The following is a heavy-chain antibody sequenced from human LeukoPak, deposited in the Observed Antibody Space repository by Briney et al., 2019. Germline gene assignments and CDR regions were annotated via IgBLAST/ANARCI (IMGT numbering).Heavy chain of an antibody. CDR1: GYTLTDYY. V-gene: IGHV1-2*02. CDR2: INPKDGGT. D-gene: IGHD6-13*01. Sequence: GAVKVSCKASGYTLTDYYLHWVRQAPGQGLEWMGWINPKDGGTNYAQKFRGRVTMTTDTSITTAYMDLNSLRSDDTAVYYCARESPYSSSWFDNWGQGTLVTVS. CDR3: ARESPYSSSWFDN. J-gene: IGHJ4*02.